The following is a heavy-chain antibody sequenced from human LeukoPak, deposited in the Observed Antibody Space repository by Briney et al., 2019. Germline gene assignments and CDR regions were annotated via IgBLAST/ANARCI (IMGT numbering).Heavy chain of an antibody. D-gene: IGHD3-10*01. CDR3: ARGYYYGSETYWHTNWFDP. J-gene: IGHJ5*02. V-gene: IGHV1-69*05. CDR1: GGTFSNYV. CDR2: IIPMFGTA. Sequence: SVKVSCKASGGTFSNYVISWVRQAPGQGLEWMGGIIPMFGTANYAQKFQGRVTITTDESTSTGYIEMSSLRSEDTAVYYCARGYYYGSETYWHTNWFDPWGQGTPVTVSS.